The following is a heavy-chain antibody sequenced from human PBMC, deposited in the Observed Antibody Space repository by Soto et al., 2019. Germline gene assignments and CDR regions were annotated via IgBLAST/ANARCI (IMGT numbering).Heavy chain of an antibody. CDR2: ISYIGST. J-gene: IGHJ4*02. Sequence: QVQLQESGPGLVKPSETLSLTCTVSGDSITRYFWCWIRQPPGKGLEWLGYISYIGSTSYNPSLNSRVTISADMSKKQLSLSLSSVTAADTAVYYCAKPHTSAYVFLGYWGQGALVTVSS. CDR1: GDSITRYF. CDR3: AKPHTSAYVFLGY. V-gene: IGHV4-59*01. D-gene: IGHD3-16*01.